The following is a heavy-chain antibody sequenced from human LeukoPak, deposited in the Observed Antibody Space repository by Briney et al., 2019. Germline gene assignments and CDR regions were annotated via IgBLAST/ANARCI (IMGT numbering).Heavy chain of an antibody. V-gene: IGHV3-9*01. Sequence: GRSLRLSCAASGFTFDDYAMHWVRQAPGKGLEWVSGISWNSGSIGYADSVKGRFTISRDNAKNSLYLQMNSLRAEDTALYYCAKGPSYYFDFWGQGTLVTVSS. J-gene: IGHJ4*02. CDR3: AKGPSYYFDF. CDR1: GFTFDDYA. CDR2: ISWNSGSI.